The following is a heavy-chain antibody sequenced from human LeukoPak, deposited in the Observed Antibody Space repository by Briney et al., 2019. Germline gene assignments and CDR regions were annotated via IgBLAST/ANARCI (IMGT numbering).Heavy chain of an antibody. Sequence: GGSLRLSCAASGFTFSDYYMSWIRQAPGKGLEWVSYVSSGSTIYYADSVKGRFTISRDNAKNSLYLQMNSLTVEDTAVYYCAKGRGGSSNWGSDYWGQGTQVTVSS. D-gene: IGHD7-27*01. CDR3: AKGRGGSSNWGSDY. CDR1: GFTFSDYY. CDR2: VSSGSTI. J-gene: IGHJ4*02. V-gene: IGHV3-11*04.